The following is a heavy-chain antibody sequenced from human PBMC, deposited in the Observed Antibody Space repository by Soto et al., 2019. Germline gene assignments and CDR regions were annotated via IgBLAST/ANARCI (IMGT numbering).Heavy chain of an antibody. J-gene: IGHJ6*02. Sequence: HLQESGPSLVAPSQTLSLRCTVSGDSIGTGAFYWTWIRQFHGKGLEWIGYVSVSGNAYYNPSLKSRVAMSIETSANQLSLRLLSVTAADAAVYFCARALGGVSSSGMDVWGHGTTVTVSS. CDR1: GDSIGTGAFY. V-gene: IGHV4-31*02. CDR3: ARALGGVSSSGMDV. CDR2: VSVSGNA. D-gene: IGHD3-3*01.